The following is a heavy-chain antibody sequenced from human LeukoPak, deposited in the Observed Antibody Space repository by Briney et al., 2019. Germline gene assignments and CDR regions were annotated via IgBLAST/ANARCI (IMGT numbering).Heavy chain of an antibody. CDR1: GFTFSNCG. CDR2: ISGSGDST. V-gene: IGHV3-23*01. D-gene: IGHD3-10*01. Sequence: PGGSLRLSCAASGFTFSNCGMSWVRQTPGRGWEWVSAISGSGDSTYYADSVKGRFTISRDNYKNTLYLQMNSLRAEDTAVYYCASHYGSGSWNWLDPWGQGTLATVSS. J-gene: IGHJ5*02. CDR3: ASHYGSGSWNWLDP.